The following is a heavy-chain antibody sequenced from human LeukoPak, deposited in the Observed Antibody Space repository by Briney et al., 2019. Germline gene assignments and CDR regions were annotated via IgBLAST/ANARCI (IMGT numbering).Heavy chain of an antibody. V-gene: IGHV3-48*02. Sequence: PGGSLRLSCAASGFAFSSCGLNWVRQAPGKGLERVSYISSSSSTIYYADSMKGRFTISRDNAKNSLYLQMNSLRDEDTAVYYCAGYYSHTSGGFDYWGQGTLVTVSS. D-gene: IGHD3-22*01. CDR3: AGYYSHTSGGFDY. CDR2: ISSSSSTI. CDR1: GFAFSSCG. J-gene: IGHJ4*02.